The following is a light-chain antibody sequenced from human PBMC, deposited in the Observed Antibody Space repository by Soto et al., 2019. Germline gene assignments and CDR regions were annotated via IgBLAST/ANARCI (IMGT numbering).Light chain of an antibody. V-gene: IGKV3-15*01. Sequence: EIVMTQAPATLSVSPGERATLSCRASQSVSSNLAWYQQKPGQAPRIIIYGESTRATGIPDRFSGSGSGTELNLTISRLQSEDFAVYYCQKYNNWPQTCGQGTKVDIK. CDR3: QKYNNWPQT. J-gene: IGKJ1*01. CDR2: GES. CDR1: QSVSSN.